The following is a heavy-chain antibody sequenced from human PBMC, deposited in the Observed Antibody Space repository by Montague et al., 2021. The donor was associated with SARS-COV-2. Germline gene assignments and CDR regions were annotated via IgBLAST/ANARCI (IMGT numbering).Heavy chain of an antibody. CDR1: GLTFNIYA. V-gene: IGHV3-30*04. D-gene: IGHD3-10*01. Sequence: SLRLSCPASGLTFNIYAMHWVRQAPGKGLEWVAVISYDGSKRYYADSVKGRFTVSRDNSKNTLYLQMNSLRADDTAVYYCARDYYYGSGSYFPYDYWGQGTLVTVSS. CDR2: ISYDGSKR. CDR3: ARDYYYGSGSYFPYDY. J-gene: IGHJ4*02.